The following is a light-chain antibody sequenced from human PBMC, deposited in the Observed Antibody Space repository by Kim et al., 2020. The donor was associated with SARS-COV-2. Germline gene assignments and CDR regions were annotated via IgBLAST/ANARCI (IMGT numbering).Light chain of an antibody. CDR2: DVS. CDR1: SSEVGGYNY. Sequence: QSALTQPASVSGSPGQSITISCTGTSSEVGGYNYVSWYQQHPGKAPKLMIYDVSKRPSGVSNRFSGSKSGNTASLTISGLQAEDEADYYCSSYTSSSTSVVFGGGTQLTVL. V-gene: IGLV2-14*01. CDR3: SSYTSSSTSVV. J-gene: IGLJ2*01.